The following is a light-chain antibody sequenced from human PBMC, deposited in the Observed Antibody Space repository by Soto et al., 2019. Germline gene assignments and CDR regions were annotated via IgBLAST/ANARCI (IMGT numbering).Light chain of an antibody. Sequence: EIVMTQSPAALSLSPGQRATLSCRASQSVSSKLAWYQQRPGQAPRLLIYSASTRATGIPARFSGSGSGTEFTLTISSLQPDDFATYYCQHYNSYSEAFGQGTKVDIK. CDR3: QHYNSYSEA. J-gene: IGKJ1*01. CDR1: QSVSSK. CDR2: SAS. V-gene: IGKV3-15*01.